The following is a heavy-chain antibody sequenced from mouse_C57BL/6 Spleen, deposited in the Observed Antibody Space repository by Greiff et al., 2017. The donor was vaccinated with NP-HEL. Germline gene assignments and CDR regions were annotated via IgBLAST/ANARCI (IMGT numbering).Heavy chain of an antibody. V-gene: IGHV1-81*01. CDR1: GYTFTSYG. CDR2: IYPRSGNT. J-gene: IGHJ4*01. CDR3: ARSPPTVGGSLYAMDY. D-gene: IGHD1-1*01. Sequence: QVQLQQSGAELARPGASVKLSCKASGYTFTSYGISWVKQRTGQGLEWIGEIYPRSGNTYYNEKFKGKATLTADKSSSTAYMELRSLTSEDSAVYFCARSPPTVGGSLYAMDYWGQGTSVTVSS.